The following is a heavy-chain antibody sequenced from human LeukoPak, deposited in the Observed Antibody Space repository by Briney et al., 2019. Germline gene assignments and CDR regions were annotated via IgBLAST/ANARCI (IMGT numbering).Heavy chain of an antibody. J-gene: IGHJ4*02. D-gene: IGHD6-13*01. CDR1: GGSISSSSYY. Sequence: SETLSLTCTVSGGSISSSSYYWGWIRQPPGKGLEWIGSIYYSGSTYYNPSLKSRVTISVDTSKNQFSLKLSSVTAADTAVYYCARHRPGTAAAGTPFDYWGQGSLVTVSS. CDR3: ARHRPGTAAAGTPFDY. CDR2: IYYSGST. V-gene: IGHV4-39*01.